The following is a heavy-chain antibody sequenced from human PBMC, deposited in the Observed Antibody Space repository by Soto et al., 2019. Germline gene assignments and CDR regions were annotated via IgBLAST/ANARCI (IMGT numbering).Heavy chain of an antibody. J-gene: IGHJ4*02. V-gene: IGHV4-59*08. Sequence: PSETLSLTCTVSGGSISSYYWSWIRQPPGKGLEWIGYIYYSGSTNYNPSLKSRVTISVDTSKNQFSLKLSSVTAADTAVYYCARSYSNYGGFDYWGQGTLVTVSS. CDR3: ARSYSNYGGFDY. D-gene: IGHD4-4*01. CDR1: GGSISSYY. CDR2: IYYSGST.